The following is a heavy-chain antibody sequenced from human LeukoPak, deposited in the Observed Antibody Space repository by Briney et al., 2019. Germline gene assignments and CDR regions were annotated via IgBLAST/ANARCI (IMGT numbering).Heavy chain of an antibody. Sequence: QPGRSLRLSCAASGFTFDDYAMHWVRQAPGKGLEWVSGISWNSGSIGYADSVKGRFTISRDNAKNSLYLQMNSLRAEDTALYYCAKDIYYGSSGHFDYWGQGTLVTVSS. J-gene: IGHJ4*02. CDR3: AKDIYYGSSGHFDY. CDR2: ISWNSGSI. V-gene: IGHV3-9*01. D-gene: IGHD3-22*01. CDR1: GFTFDDYA.